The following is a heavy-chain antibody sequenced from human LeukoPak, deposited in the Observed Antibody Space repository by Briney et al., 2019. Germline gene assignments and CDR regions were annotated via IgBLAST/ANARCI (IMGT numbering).Heavy chain of an antibody. Sequence: GGSLRLSCAASGFTFSNYAMSWVRQAPGKGLEWVSTISGSGGSTFYADSVEGRFTISRDNSRNTLYLQMNSLRAEDTAIYYCAKDDYSYYAMDVWGRGTTVTVSS. CDR1: GFTFSNYA. CDR2: ISGSGGST. CDR3: AKDDYSYYAMDV. J-gene: IGHJ6*02. V-gene: IGHV3-23*01.